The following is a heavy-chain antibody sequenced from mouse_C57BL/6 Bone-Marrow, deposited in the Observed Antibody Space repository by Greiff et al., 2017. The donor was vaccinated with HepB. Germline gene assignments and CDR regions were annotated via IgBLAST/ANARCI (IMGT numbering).Heavy chain of an antibody. Sequence: EVQLVESGGGLVKPGGSLKLSCAASGFTFSSYTMSWVRQTPEKRLEWVATISGGGGNTYYPDSVKGRFTISRDNAKNTLYLQMSSLRSEDTALYYCARRVTFFDYWGQGTTLTVSS. CDR1: GFTFSSYT. D-gene: IGHD2-1*01. CDR3: ARRVTFFDY. V-gene: IGHV5-9*01. J-gene: IGHJ2*01. CDR2: ISGGGGNT.